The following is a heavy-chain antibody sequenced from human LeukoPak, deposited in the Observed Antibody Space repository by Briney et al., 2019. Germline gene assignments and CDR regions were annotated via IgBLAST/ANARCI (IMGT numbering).Heavy chain of an antibody. Sequence: GGSLRLSCATSGFTFSINAMSWVRQAPGRGLEWVSVISDSGDSTNYADSVKGRFTISRDNAKNTVSMQMNSLTTEDTAFYYCARGTRGTGAFFDYWGQGSLVTVSS. CDR3: ARGTRGTGAFFDY. J-gene: IGHJ4*02. D-gene: IGHD1-1*01. CDR2: ISDSGDST. CDR1: GFTFSINA. V-gene: IGHV3-23*01.